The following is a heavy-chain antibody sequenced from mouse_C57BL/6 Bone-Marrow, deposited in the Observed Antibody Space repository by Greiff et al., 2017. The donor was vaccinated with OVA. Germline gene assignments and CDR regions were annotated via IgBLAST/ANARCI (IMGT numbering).Heavy chain of an antibody. CDR3: ARRIYDGYSLVDY. D-gene: IGHD2-3*01. J-gene: IGHJ4*01. CDR1: GFTFSDYY. Sequence: EVKLMESGGGLVQPGGSLKLSCAASGFTFSDYYMYWVRQTPEKRLEWVAYISNGGGSTYYPDTVKGRFTISRDNAKNTLYLQMSRLKSEDTAMYYGARRIYDGYSLVDYWGQGTSVTVSS. CDR2: ISNGGGST. V-gene: IGHV5-12*01.